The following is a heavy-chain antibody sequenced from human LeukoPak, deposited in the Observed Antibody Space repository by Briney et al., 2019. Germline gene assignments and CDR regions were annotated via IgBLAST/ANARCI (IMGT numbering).Heavy chain of an antibody. V-gene: IGHV3-23*01. Sequence: GGSLRLSCAASGFTFSSYAMSWVRQAPGKGLEWVSAISGSGGSTYYADSVKGRFTISRDNSKNTLYLQMNSLRAEDTAVYYCAKGPPYCSGGSCYLPNWFDPWGQGTLVTVSS. D-gene: IGHD2-15*01. CDR1: GFTFSSYA. J-gene: IGHJ5*02. CDR2: ISGSGGST. CDR3: AKGPPYCSGGSCYLPNWFDP.